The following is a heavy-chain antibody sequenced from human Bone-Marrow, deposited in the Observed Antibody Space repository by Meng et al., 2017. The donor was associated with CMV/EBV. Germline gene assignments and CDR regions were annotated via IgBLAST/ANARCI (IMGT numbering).Heavy chain of an antibody. J-gene: IGHJ6*02. CDR3: ARRIVVVPAATPLYYYCGMDV. CDR1: GGSFSGYY. CDR2: INHSGST. Sequence: GSLRLSCAVYGGSFSGYYWSWIRQPPGKGLEWIGEINHSGSTNYNPSLKSRVTISVDTSKNQFSLKLSSVTAADTAVYYCARRIVVVPAATPLYYYCGMDVWGQGTTVTVSS. D-gene: IGHD2-2*01. V-gene: IGHV4-34*01.